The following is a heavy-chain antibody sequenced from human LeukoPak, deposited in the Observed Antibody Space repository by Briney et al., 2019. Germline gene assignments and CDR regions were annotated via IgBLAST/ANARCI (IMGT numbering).Heavy chain of an antibody. V-gene: IGHV3-21*01. D-gene: IGHD2-8*02. Sequence: EGSLRLSCAASGFTFSSYSMDWVRQAPGKGLEWVSSISGSGGYIYYADSVKGRFTISRDNAKNSLYLQMNSLRAEDTALYYCARAHCTADRCTPYAFDIWGQGTMVTVSS. CDR3: ARAHCTADRCTPYAFDI. J-gene: IGHJ3*02. CDR1: GFTFSSYS. CDR2: ISGSGGYI.